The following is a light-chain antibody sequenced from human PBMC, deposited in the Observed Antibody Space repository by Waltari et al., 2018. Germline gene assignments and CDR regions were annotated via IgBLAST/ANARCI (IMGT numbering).Light chain of an antibody. CDR2: GAS. Sequence: EIVLTQSPGTLSLSPGEGATLSCRASQSVSSNYLAWYQQKPGLAPRLLIYGASRRATGIPDRFSGSGSGTDFTLTISRLEPEYFALYYCQHYGSSRYTFGQGTKLEI. CDR1: QSVSSNY. J-gene: IGKJ2*01. V-gene: IGKV3-20*01. CDR3: QHYGSSRYT.